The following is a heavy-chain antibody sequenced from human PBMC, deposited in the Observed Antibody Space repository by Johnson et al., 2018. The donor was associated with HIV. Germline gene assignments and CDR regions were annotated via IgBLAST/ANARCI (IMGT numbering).Heavy chain of an antibody. CDR3: AKGAYAFDI. CDR1: GFTFSGYG. J-gene: IGHJ3*02. CDR2: ISSSGSTI. Sequence: QVQLMESGGGVVQPGKSLRLSCAASGFTFSGYGMHWVRQAPGKGLEWVSYISSSGSTIYYADSVKGRFTISRDNSKNTLYLQMNSLRAEDTAVYYCAKGAYAFDIWGQGTMVTVSS. V-gene: IGHV3-NL1*01.